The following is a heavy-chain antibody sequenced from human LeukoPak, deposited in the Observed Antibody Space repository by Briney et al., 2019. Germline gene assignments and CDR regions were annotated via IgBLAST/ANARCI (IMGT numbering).Heavy chain of an antibody. CDR1: GGSISSGDYY. V-gene: IGHV4-30-4*01. Sequence: SETLSLTCTVSGGSISSGDYYWSWIRQPPGKGLEWIGYIYYSGSTYYNPSLKSRVTISVDTSKNQFSLKLSSVTAADTAVHYCARAGYSYGIFDYWGQGTLVTVSS. CDR3: ARAGYSYGIFDY. D-gene: IGHD5-18*01. J-gene: IGHJ4*02. CDR2: IYYSGST.